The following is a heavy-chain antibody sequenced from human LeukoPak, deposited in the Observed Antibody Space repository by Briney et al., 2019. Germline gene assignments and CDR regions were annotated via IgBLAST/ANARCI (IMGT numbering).Heavy chain of an antibody. CDR3: ARGPGGSSSFDY. Sequence: KPSETLSLTCAVCGGSFSGYYWSWIRQPPGKGLEWIGEINHSGSTNYNPSLKSRVTISVDTSKNQFSLKLSSVTAADTAVYYCARGPGGSSSFDYWGQGTLVTVSS. V-gene: IGHV4-34*01. J-gene: IGHJ4*02. CDR1: GGSFSGYY. D-gene: IGHD6-6*01. CDR2: INHSGST.